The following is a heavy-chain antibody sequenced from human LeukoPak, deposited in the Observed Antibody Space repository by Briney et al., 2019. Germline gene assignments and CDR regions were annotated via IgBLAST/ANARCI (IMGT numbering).Heavy chain of an antibody. Sequence: QTGGSLRLSCAASGFTFSNYWMSWVRQTPGEALEWVANIKQDGSEMYYLDSVKGRFTISRDNAKNSLFLQMNSLRGDDTAIYYCARDKVTGASYFDYGGQGTLVTVSS. V-gene: IGHV3-7*01. D-gene: IGHD7-27*01. CDR2: IKQDGSEM. J-gene: IGHJ4*02. CDR1: GFTFSNYW. CDR3: ARDKVTGASYFDY.